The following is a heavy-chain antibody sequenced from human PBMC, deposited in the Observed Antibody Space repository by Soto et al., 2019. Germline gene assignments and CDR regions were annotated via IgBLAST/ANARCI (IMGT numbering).Heavy chain of an antibody. CDR3: ARDREYSSSSFTYYYYGMDV. CDR1: GGSISSGGYY. D-gene: IGHD6-6*01. V-gene: IGHV4-31*03. Sequence: PSETLSLTCTVSGGSISSGGYYWSWIRQHPGKGLEWIGYIYYSGSTYYNPSLKSRVTISVDTSKNQFSLKLSSVTAADTAVYYCARDREYSSSSFTYYYYGMDVWGQGTTVTVSS. J-gene: IGHJ6*02. CDR2: IYYSGST.